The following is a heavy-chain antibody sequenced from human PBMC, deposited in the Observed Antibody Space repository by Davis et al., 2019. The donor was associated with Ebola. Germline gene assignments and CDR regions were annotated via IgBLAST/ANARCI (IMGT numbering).Heavy chain of an antibody. CDR1: GYIFTTYG. Sequence: ASVKVSCKASGYIFTTYGMHWVRQAPGQGLEWMGWINTNTGNPRYAKGFTGRFVFSLDTSVSTAYLQINSLKTEDTAVYYCASLPDIWGQGIMVTVSS. V-gene: IGHV7-4-1*02. J-gene: IGHJ3*02. CDR3: ASLPDI. CDR2: INTNTGNP.